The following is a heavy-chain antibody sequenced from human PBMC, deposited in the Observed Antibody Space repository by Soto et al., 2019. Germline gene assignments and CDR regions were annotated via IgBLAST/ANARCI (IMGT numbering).Heavy chain of an antibody. D-gene: IGHD3-10*01. J-gene: IGHJ6*02. Sequence: QVQFQESGPGLVKPSETLSLTCTVSGGSIDNYYCSWFRQPPGKGLEWIGYISYSGYSAYNFSLKRRVTMSMDPAKTQFYLTLESVTATDTAVYYCARHGFGPLHGLVDVWGQGTTVIVSS. CDR2: ISYSGYS. CDR3: ARHGFGPLHGLVDV. CDR1: GGSIDNYY. V-gene: IGHV4-59*08.